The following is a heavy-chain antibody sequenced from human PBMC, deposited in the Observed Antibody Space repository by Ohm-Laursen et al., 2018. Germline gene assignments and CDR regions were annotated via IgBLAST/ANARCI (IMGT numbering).Heavy chain of an antibody. V-gene: IGHV4-59*07. CDR2: IYYSGSA. Sequence: SDTLSLTCTVSGGSISSYYWSWIRQPPGKGLEWIGYIYYSGSANYNPSLKSRVTISVDTSKNQFSLKLSSVTAADTAVYYCARGIGDYVWGTYRARFDYWGQGTLVTVSS. D-gene: IGHD3-16*02. J-gene: IGHJ4*02. CDR3: ARGIGDYVWGTYRARFDY. CDR1: GGSISSYY.